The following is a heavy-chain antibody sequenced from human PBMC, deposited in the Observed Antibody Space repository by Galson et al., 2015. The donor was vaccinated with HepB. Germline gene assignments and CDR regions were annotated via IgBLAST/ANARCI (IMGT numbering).Heavy chain of an antibody. CDR2: VSDYDGSA. D-gene: IGHD1-7*01. CDR1: GYEFNKYG. J-gene: IGHJ6*02. CDR3: ARDSRLELQLNNYYSYGMDV. V-gene: IGHV1-18*01. Sequence: SCKASGYEFNKYGLSWVRQAPGQGLEWMGWVSDYDGSANYAPKFQDRVTMTTQTSTGTACMEMRRLRSDDTAVYYCARDSRLELQLNNYYSYGMDVWGQGTAVIVS.